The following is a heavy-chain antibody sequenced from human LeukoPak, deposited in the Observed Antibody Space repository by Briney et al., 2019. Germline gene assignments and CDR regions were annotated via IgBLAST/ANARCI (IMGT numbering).Heavy chain of an antibody. CDR2: ISSSSSYI. J-gene: IGHJ6*02. Sequence: GGSLRLSCAASGFTFSSYSMNWVRQAPGKGLEWVSSISSSSSYIYYADSVKGRFTISRDNAKNSLYLQMNSLRAEDTAVYYCARGEVASEGMDIWGQGTTVTVSS. V-gene: IGHV3-21*01. D-gene: IGHD5-12*01. CDR1: GFTFSSYS. CDR3: ARGEVASEGMDI.